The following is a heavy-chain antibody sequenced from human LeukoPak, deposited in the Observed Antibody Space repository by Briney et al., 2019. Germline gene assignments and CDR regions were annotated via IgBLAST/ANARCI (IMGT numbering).Heavy chain of an antibody. V-gene: IGHV4-4*07. CDR2: FYSTGST. CDR1: GGSVSSYY. D-gene: IGHD1-26*01. CDR3: ARDQYSGSLDY. J-gene: IGHJ4*02. Sequence: SETLSLTCTVSGGSVSSYYWTWIRQPAGKGLEWIGRFYSTGSTNYNPSLKSRVTMSVDTSKNQFSLKLSSVTAADTAVYYCARDQYSGSLDYWGQGTLVTVSS.